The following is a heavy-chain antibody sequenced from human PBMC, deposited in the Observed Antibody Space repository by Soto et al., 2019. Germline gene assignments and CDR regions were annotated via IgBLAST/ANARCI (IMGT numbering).Heavy chain of an antibody. D-gene: IGHD3-22*01. Sequence: GGSLRLSCAGTGFTFSTYWMHWVRQAPGKGMEWVSRIKTDGTITGYADSVKGRFTISRDNAKNTLYLQMNSLRGEDTVVYYCAMGGVIVVGLDAWAQGIRATVSS. CDR1: GFTFSTYW. J-gene: IGHJ6*02. V-gene: IGHV3-74*01. CDR3: AMGGVIVVGLDA. CDR2: IKTDGTIT.